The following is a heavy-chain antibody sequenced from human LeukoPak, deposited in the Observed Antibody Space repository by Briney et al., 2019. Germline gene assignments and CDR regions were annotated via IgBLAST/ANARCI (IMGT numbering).Heavy chain of an antibody. D-gene: IGHD3-9*01. V-gene: IGHV3-23*01. Sequence: GGSLRLFCAISGFNFFNIGMGWARQAPGEGLEWVAAIGGGASDTKYADSVMGRFTISRDIFRNTLYLQMNSLSAEDTAVYFFVKDIFHWAFDIGGQETMVTVSS. CDR3: VKDIFHWAFDI. J-gene: IGHJ3*02. CDR1: GFNFFNIG. CDR2: IGGGASDT.